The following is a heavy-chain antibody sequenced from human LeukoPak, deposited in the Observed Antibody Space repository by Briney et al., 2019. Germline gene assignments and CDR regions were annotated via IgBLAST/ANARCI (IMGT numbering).Heavy chain of an antibody. D-gene: IGHD5-18*01. CDR1: GCTFSSYG. V-gene: IGHV3-33*01. CDR2: IWYDGSNK. J-gene: IGHJ4*02. CDR3: ARERIQLWSFDY. Sequence: GGSLRLSCAASGCTFSSYGMHGVRQAPGKGLEWVAVIWYDGSNKYYADSVKGRFTISRDNSKNTLYLQMNSLRAEDTAVYYCARERIQLWSFDYWGQGTLVTVSS.